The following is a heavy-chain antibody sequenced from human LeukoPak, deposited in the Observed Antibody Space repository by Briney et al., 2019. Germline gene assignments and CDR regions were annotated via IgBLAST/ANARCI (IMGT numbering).Heavy chain of an antibody. V-gene: IGHV4-39*01. Sequence: SETLSLTCTVSGGSISGSTYYWGWVRQPAGKGLEWIGSVYYSGSTYYNPSFKSRVTISVDMSKNQFSLKLSSVTAADTAVYYCAKDWFDPWGQGTLVTVSS. CDR3: AKDWFDP. J-gene: IGHJ5*02. CDR2: VYYSGST. CDR1: GGSISGSTYY.